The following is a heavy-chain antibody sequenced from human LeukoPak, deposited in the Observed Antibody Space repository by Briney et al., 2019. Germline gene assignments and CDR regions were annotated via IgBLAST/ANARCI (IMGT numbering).Heavy chain of an antibody. CDR1: GFTFSSYS. V-gene: IGHV3-21*01. CDR3: ARDVGGYGDYGYDAFDI. CDR2: ISSGNNYI. J-gene: IGHJ3*02. D-gene: IGHD4-17*01. Sequence: PGGSLRLSCAASGFTFSSYSMNWVRQAPGKGLEWVSSISSGNNYIYYADSAKGRFTISRDNAKNSLYLQMNSLRAEDTAIYYCARDVGGYGDYGYDAFDIWGQGTMVTVSS.